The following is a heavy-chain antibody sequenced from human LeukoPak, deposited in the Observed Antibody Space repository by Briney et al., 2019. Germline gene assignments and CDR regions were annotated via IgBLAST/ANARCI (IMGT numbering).Heavy chain of an antibody. D-gene: IGHD4-17*01. CDR3: ARDVYGDYMYNWFDP. CDR1: GYTFTDYY. CDR2: INPSGGST. Sequence: GASVKVSCKASGYTFTDYYMHWVRQAPGQGLEWMGIINPSGGSTSYAQKFQGRVTMTRDMSTSTVYMELSSLRSEDTAVYYCARDVYGDYMYNWFDPWGQGTLVTVSS. J-gene: IGHJ5*02. V-gene: IGHV1-46*01.